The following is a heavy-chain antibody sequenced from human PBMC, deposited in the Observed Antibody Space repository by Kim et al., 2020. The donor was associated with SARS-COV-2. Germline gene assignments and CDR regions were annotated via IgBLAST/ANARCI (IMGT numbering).Heavy chain of an antibody. Sequence: GGSLRLSCVASGYTFGDYYMSWIRQAPGKGLEWVSYISGRSHRTNYAASVKGRFTISRDNAKNSLYLQMDSLRAEDTAVYYCTRDAAMVPDYWGQGTLVTVSS. D-gene: IGHD3-10*01. CDR1: GYTFGDYY. CDR2: ISGRSHRT. V-gene: IGHV3-11*06. CDR3: TRDAAMVPDY. J-gene: IGHJ4*02.